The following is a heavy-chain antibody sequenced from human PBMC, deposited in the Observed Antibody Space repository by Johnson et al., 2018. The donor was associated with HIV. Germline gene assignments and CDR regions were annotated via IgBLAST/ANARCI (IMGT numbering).Heavy chain of an antibody. CDR3: ARAERSSSGVDAFDI. D-gene: IGHD6-6*01. J-gene: IGHJ3*02. CDR1: GFIFSSYA. CDR2: ISYDGSNK. V-gene: IGHV3-30*04. Sequence: VQLVESGGGVVQPGRSLRLSCAASGFIFSSYAMHWVRQAPGKGLEWVAVISYDGSNKYYADSVKGRFTISRDNSKNTLYLQMNSLRAEDTAVYYCARAERSSSGVDAFDIWGQGTMVTVSS.